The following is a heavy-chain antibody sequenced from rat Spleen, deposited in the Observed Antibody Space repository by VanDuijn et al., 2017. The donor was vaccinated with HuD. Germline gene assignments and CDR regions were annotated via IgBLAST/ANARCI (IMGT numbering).Heavy chain of an antibody. CDR1: GFILNDYY. V-gene: IGHV5-29*01. CDR2: ISYDGGST. CDR3: ARHGYTTDYLNWFAY. D-gene: IGHD1-6*01. J-gene: IGHJ3*01. Sequence: EVQLVESDGGLVQPGRSLKLSCAASGFILNDYYMAWVRQAPTKGLEWVASISYDGGSTYYRDSVKGRFTISRENAKNILYLQMDSLRSEDTATYYCARHGYTTDYLNWFAYWGQGTLVTVSS.